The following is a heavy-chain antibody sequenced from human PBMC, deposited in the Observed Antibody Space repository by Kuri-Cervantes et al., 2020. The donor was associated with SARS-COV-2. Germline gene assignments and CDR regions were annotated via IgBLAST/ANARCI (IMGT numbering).Heavy chain of an antibody. J-gene: IGHJ5*02. CDR1: GFTFSSYA. V-gene: IGHV3-30*04. Sequence: GESLKISCAASGFTFSSYAMHWVRQAPGKGLEWVAAISYDGSNKYYADSVKGRFTISRDNSKNTLYLQMNSLRAEDTAVYYCAKTWFGEWASNVGRNWFDPWGQGTLVTVSS. CDR2: ISYDGSNK. CDR3: AKTWFGEWASNVGRNWFDP. D-gene: IGHD3-10*01.